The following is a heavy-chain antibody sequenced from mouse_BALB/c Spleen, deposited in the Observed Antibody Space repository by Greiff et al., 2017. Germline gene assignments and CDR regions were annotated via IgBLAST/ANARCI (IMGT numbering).Heavy chain of an antibody. J-gene: IGHJ3*01. Sequence: LQQPGSELVRPGASVKLSCKASGYTFTSYWMHWVKQRPGQGLEWIGNIYPGSGSTNYDEKFKSKATLTVDTSSSTAYMQLSSLTSEDSAVYYCTRAWGNYVAWFAYWGQGTLVTVSA. D-gene: IGHD2-1*01. CDR3: TRAWGNYVAWFAY. CDR2: IYPGSGST. CDR1: GYTFTSYW. V-gene: IGHV1S22*01.